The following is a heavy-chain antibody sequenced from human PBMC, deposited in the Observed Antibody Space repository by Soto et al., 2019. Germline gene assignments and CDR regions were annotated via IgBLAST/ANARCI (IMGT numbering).Heavy chain of an antibody. CDR1: GYSFTSYW. D-gene: IGHD4-17*01. J-gene: IGHJ6*02. Sequence: GESLKISCKGSGYSFTSYWVTWVRQMPGKGLEWMGRIDPSDSYTNYNPPFQGHVTISADKSISTAYLQWSSLKASDTAMYYCARLYGGNSGMDVWGQGTTVTVSS. CDR3: ARLYGGNSGMDV. V-gene: IGHV5-10-1*01. CDR2: IDPSDSYT.